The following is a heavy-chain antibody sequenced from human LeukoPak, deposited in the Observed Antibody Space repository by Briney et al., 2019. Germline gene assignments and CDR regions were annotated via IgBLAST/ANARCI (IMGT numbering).Heavy chain of an antibody. V-gene: IGHV3-23*01. CDR2: TAPV. CDR1: GFTFSDYA. D-gene: IGHD2-8*01. Sequence: GGALGLSFVASGFTFSDYAMTWVRPAPGKGLEWVSSTAPVYYADSVKGRFTISRDDSKNTLFLQMSSLRVEDTAIYYCAKDSFSYNGVFDALDVWGQGSMVTVSS. CDR3: AKDSFSYNGVFDALDV. J-gene: IGHJ3*01.